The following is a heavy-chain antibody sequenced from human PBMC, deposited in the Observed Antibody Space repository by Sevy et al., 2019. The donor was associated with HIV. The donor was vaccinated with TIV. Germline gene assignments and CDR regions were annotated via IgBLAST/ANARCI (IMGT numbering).Heavy chain of an antibody. Sequence: GGSLRLSCAASGFSFISSAMSWVRQAPGKGLEWVSSISASGGKTYYANSVKGRLTISRDNFRNTLYVQRNRLRADDTVVYYCAKVRGSDHYYGMDVWGQGTTVTVSS. CDR1: GFSFISSA. CDR3: AKVRGSDHYYGMDV. D-gene: IGHD3-10*01. V-gene: IGHV3-23*01. J-gene: IGHJ6*02. CDR2: ISASGGKT.